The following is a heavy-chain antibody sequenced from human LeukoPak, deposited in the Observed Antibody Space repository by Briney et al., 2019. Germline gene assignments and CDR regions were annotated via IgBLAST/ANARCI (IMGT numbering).Heavy chain of an antibody. D-gene: IGHD5-18*01. CDR2: ISGSGGST. Sequence: GGSLRLSCAASGFTFSNYAMSWVRLAPGKGLEWVSAISGSGGSTYYADSVKGRFTISRDNSKNTLYLQMNSLRAEDTAVYYCAKARGYSYGFADDYWGQGTLVTVSS. CDR3: AKARGYSYGFADDY. CDR1: GFTFSNYA. J-gene: IGHJ4*02. V-gene: IGHV3-23*01.